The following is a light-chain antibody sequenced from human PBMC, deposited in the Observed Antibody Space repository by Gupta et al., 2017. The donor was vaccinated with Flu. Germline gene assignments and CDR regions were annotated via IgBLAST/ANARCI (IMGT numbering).Light chain of an antibody. CDR2: KVS. CDR1: QSVIYNVRNNY. V-gene: IGKV2-30*01. Sequence: TLGQPASISGRSTQSVIYNVRNNYLNWFQQRPGQAPRRLIYKVSYRDSGIPDRFSGSGSGTDFTLKISRVEAEDVAIYYCMQFGHIPPFSFGHGTRLDIK. J-gene: IGKJ2*03. CDR3: MQFGHIPPFS.